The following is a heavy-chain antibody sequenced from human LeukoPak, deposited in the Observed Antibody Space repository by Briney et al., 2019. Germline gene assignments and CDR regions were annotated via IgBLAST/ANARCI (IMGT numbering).Heavy chain of an antibody. CDR2: ISSSSSYI. Sequence: PGGSLRLSCAASGFTFSSYSMNWVRQAPGKGLEWVSSISSSSSYIYYADSVKGRFTISRDNAKNSLYLQMNSLRAEDTAMYYCARDGQLERRAFDIWGQGTMVTVSS. CDR1: GFTFSSYS. CDR3: ARDGQLERRAFDI. D-gene: IGHD1-1*01. J-gene: IGHJ3*02. V-gene: IGHV3-21*01.